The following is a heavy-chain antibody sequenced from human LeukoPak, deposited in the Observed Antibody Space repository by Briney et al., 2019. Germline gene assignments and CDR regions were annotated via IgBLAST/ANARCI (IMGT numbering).Heavy chain of an antibody. CDR2: IYHSGTT. CDR1: GGSISSGGHS. CDR3: ARDQSSSWYWFDP. J-gene: IGHJ5*02. V-gene: IGHV4-30-2*01. Sequence: PSQTLSLTCAVSGGSISSGGHSWNWIRQPPGKGLEWIGYIYHSGTTYYNPSLKSRVTISVDRSKNQFSLKLSSVTAADTVVYYCARDQSSSWYWFDPWGQGTLVTVSS. D-gene: IGHD6-13*01.